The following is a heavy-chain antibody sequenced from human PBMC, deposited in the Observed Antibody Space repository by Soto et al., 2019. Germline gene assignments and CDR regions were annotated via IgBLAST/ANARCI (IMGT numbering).Heavy chain of an antibody. CDR1: GFTFSSYA. D-gene: IGHD1-26*01. V-gene: IGHV3-23*01. Sequence: EVQLLESGGGLVQPGGSLRLSCAASGFTFSSYAMRWVRQAPGKGLEWVSAISGSGGSTYYADSVKGRFTISRDNSKNTLYLQMNSLRAEDTGVYYCARRGSGSYYDYWGQGTVVTVSS. CDR2: ISGSGGST. CDR3: ARRGSGSYYDY. J-gene: IGHJ4*02.